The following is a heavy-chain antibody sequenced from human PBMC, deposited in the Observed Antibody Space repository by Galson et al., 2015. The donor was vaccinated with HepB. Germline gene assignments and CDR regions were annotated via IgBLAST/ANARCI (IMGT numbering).Heavy chain of an antibody. J-gene: IGHJ3*02. CDR1: GFTVSSNY. Sequence: SLRLSCAASGFTVSSNYMSWVRQAPGKGLEWVSVIYSGGSTYYADSVKGRFTIYRDKSKNTLYLQMNSLRAEDTAVYYCAKVRSSWTGAFDIWGQGTMVTVSS. CDR3: AKVRSSWTGAFDI. V-gene: IGHV3-66*01. CDR2: IYSGGST. D-gene: IGHD6-13*01.